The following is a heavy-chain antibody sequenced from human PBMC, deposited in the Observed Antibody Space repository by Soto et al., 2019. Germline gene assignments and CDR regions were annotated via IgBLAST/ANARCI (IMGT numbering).Heavy chain of an antibody. D-gene: IGHD6-19*01. CDR2: IWYDGSNK. CDR1: GFTFSSYG. Sequence: PGGSLRLSCAASGFTFSSYGMHWVRQAPGKGLEWVAVIWYDGSNKDYADSVKGRFTISRDNSKNTLYLQMNSLRAEDTAVYYCARDVVVLAVAGTENYYYGMDVWGQGTTVTVSS. J-gene: IGHJ6*02. V-gene: IGHV3-33*01. CDR3: ARDVVVLAVAGTENYYYGMDV.